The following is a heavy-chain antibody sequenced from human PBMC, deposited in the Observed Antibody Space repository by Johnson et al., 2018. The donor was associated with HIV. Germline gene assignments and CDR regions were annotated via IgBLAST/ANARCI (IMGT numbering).Heavy chain of an antibody. J-gene: IGHJ3*02. V-gene: IGHV3-20*04. Sequence: VQLVESGGGLVQPGGSLRLSCAASGFTFSTYWMHWVRQTPGKGLEWVSVINWNGYSAGYADSVQGRFTISRDNAKNSLYLQMNGLRAEDTALYYCARRDSGSLSFDIWGQGTMVTVSS. CDR3: ARRDSGSLSFDI. CDR2: INWNGYSA. CDR1: GFTFSTYW. D-gene: IGHD1-26*01.